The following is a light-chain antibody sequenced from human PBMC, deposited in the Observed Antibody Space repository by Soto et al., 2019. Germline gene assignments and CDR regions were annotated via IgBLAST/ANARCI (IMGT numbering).Light chain of an antibody. Sequence: EIVLTQSPATLSLSPGEGAALSCRASQSVSRYLAWYQQKPGQAPRLLIYGTSNRATGIPARFSGSGSGTDFTLTISSLEAEDFALYYCHQRSTWPLTCGGGTKVEIK. V-gene: IGKV3-11*01. J-gene: IGKJ4*01. CDR2: GTS. CDR1: QSVSRY. CDR3: HQRSTWPLT.